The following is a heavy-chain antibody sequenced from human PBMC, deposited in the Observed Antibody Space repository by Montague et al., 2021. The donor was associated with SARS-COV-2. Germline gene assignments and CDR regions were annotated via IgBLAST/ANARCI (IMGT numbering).Heavy chain of an antibody. J-gene: IGHJ6*02. CDR2: ISSSGGGSTK. D-gene: IGHD2-21*01. CDR1: GFIFSSYE. Sequence: SRRLSCAASGFIFSSYEMNWVRQAPGKGLEWISYISSSGGGSTKHYTDSVKGRFTISRDNVKNSLYLQMNSLRVEDTAIYYCARDRDWDDWCGMDVWGQGTTVTVSS. V-gene: IGHV3-48*03. CDR3: ARDRDWDDWCGMDV.